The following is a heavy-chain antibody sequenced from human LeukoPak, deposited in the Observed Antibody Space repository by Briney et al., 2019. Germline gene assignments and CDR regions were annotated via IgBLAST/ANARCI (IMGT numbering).Heavy chain of an antibody. D-gene: IGHD1-26*01. CDR1: GFTFSSYS. J-gene: IGHJ5*02. CDR2: ISSSNSYI. V-gene: IGHV3-21*01. CDR3: AREGPTSGSYDWFDP. Sequence: GGSLRLSCAASGFTFSSYSMNWVRQAPGKGLEWVSSISSSNSYIYYADSVKGRFTISRDNAKNSLYLQMSSLRAEDTAVYYCAREGPTSGSYDWFDPWGQGTLVTVSS.